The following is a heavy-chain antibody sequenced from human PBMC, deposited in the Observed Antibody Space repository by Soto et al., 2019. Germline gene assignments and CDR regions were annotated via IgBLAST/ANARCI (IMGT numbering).Heavy chain of an antibody. CDR3: AHRDSSGYLDY. CDR1: GFSLATSGVG. CDR2: IYWDDDK. J-gene: IGHJ4*02. D-gene: IGHD3-22*01. Sequence: QITLKESGPTLVKPTQTLTLTCTFSGFSLATSGVGVGWIRQPPGKALEWLALIYWDDDKRYSPSLKSRLTITKDTSKDQVVLTMTNMDPVDTATYYCAHRDSSGYLDYWGQGTLVTVSS. V-gene: IGHV2-5*02.